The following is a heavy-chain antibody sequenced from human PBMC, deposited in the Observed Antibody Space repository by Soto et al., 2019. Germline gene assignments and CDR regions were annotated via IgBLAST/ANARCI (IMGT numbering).Heavy chain of an antibody. CDR3: ARALTIYYGPDY. CDR2: MNPNSGNT. Sequence: ASVKVSCKASGYTFTSYDINWVRQATGQGLEWMGWMNPNSGNTGYAQKFQGRVTMTRNTSISTAYMELSSLRSEDTAVYYCARALTIYYGPDYWGQGTLVTVSS. J-gene: IGHJ4*02. D-gene: IGHD3-3*01. CDR1: GYTFTSYD. V-gene: IGHV1-8*01.